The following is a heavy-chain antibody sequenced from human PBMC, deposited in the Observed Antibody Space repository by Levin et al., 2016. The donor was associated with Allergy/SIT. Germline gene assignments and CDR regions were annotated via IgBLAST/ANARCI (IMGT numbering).Heavy chain of an antibody. D-gene: IGHD3-10*01. CDR1: GFTFSSYA. CDR3: AREIRRWFGELSGFGDV. CDR2: ISYDGSNK. J-gene: IGHJ6*02. V-gene: IGHV3-30-3*01. Sequence: GGSLRLSCAASGFTFSSYAMHWVRQAPGKGLEWVAVISYDGSNKYYADSVKGRFTISRDNSKNTLYLQMNSLRAEDTAVYYCAREIRRWFGELSGFGDVWGQGTTVTVSS.